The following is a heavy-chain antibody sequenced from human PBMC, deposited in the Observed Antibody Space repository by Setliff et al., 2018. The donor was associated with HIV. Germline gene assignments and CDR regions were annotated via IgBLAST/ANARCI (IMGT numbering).Heavy chain of an antibody. D-gene: IGHD1-26*01. CDR2: INHSGST. J-gene: IGHJ1*01. Sequence: PSETLSLTCAVYGGSFGGYYWSWIRQPPGKGLEWIGEINHSGSTHYNPSLKRRVTISIDKSKKQFSLKVRSVTAADTAVYFCTRGPARRYPGSTVYGLWGQGTPVTVSS. V-gene: IGHV4-34*01. CDR3: TRGPARRYPGSTVYGL. CDR1: GGSFGGYY.